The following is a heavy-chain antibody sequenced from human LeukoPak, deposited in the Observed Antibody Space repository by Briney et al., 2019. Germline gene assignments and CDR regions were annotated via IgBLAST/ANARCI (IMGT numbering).Heavy chain of an antibody. CDR1: GFTFSNAW. Sequence: GGSLRLSCVVSGFTFSNAWMSWVRQAPGKGLEWVSYISSSSSTIYYADSVKGRFTISRDNAKNSLYLQMNSLRAEDTAVYYCARDRLSYDLNAWFDPWGQGTLVTVSS. CDR2: ISSSSSTI. V-gene: IGHV3-48*01. J-gene: IGHJ5*02. D-gene: IGHD5-12*01. CDR3: ARDRLSYDLNAWFDP.